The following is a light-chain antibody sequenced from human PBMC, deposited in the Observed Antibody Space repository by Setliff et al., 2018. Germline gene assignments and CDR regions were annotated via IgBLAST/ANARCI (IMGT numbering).Light chain of an antibody. J-gene: IGLJ1*01. Sequence: QSALAQPPSASGSPGQSVTISCTGTSSDISVYNYVSWYRQHPGKAPKLMIYEVSKRPSGVPDRFSGSKSGNTASLTISGLQPEDEADYYCSSYEGGNNYVFGSGTKVTVL. V-gene: IGLV2-8*01. CDR3: SSYEGGNNYV. CDR2: EVS. CDR1: SSDISVYNY.